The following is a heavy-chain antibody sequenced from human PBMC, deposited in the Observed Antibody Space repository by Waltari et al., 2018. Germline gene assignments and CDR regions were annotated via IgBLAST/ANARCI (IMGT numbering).Heavy chain of an antibody. CDR3: AGDCPPPGVVCDSREV. D-gene: IGHD2-2*01. CDR2: INAGNGKT. Sequence: QVQLVQSGAEVKKPGASVKVSCKASGYTFTSYAMHWVRQAPGQRLEWMARINAGNGKTKYSQQYQGSVTITRDTAACPAYRELASLRSEVTAVYYCAGDCPPPGVVCDSREVWGQGTTV. V-gene: IGHV1-3*01. J-gene: IGHJ6*02. CDR1: GYTFTSYA.